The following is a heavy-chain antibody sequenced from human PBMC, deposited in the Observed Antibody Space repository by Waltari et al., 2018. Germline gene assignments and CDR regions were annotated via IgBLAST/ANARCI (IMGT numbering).Heavy chain of an antibody. CDR1: GLTFNNYW. CDR2: INQDGRDK. D-gene: IGHD1-1*01. V-gene: IGHV3-7*01. Sequence: EVHLVQTGAGLIQPGGSLSLSCGVSGLTFNNYWMTWVRQAPGKGLEWVANINQDGRDKNDVDSVEGRFTISRDNAQKSVYLQMNSLRAEDTAVYYCARDVPNGYFDYWGSGTLVTVSS. J-gene: IGHJ4*02. CDR3: ARDVPNGYFDY.